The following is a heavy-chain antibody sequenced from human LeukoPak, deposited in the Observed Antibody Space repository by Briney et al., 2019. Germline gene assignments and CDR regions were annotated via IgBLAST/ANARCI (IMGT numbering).Heavy chain of an antibody. J-gene: IGHJ5*02. V-gene: IGHV3-73*01. D-gene: IGHD4-17*01. CDR1: GFTFSGSA. Sequence: GGSLRLSCAASGFTFSGSAMHWVRQASGKGLERVGRIRSKANSYATAYAASVKGRFTISRDDSKNTAYLQMNSLKTEDTAAYYCTSWTYGDYPLPWGQGTLVTVSS. CDR2: IRSKANSYAT. CDR3: TSWTYGDYPLP.